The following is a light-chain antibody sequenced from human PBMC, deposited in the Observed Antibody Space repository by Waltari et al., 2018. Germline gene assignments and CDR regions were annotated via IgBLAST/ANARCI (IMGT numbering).Light chain of an antibody. V-gene: IGKV1-27*01. CDR1: QDISNY. CDR2: AVS. CDR3: QKYYSAPFT. Sequence: DIQMTQSPSSLSASVGDRVAITCRASQDISNYLAWYQQRPGTPPKLLIYAVSMLQSGVPSRFSGSGSGTQFTLTIGSLQPEDVATYYCQKYYSAPFTFGPGTKVNI. J-gene: IGKJ3*01.